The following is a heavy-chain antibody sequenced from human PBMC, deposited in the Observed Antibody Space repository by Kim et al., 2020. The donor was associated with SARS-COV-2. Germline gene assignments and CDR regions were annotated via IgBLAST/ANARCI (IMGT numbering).Heavy chain of an antibody. CDR2: IWYDGSNK. CDR1: GFTFSSYG. J-gene: IGHJ4*02. D-gene: IGHD6-13*01. CDR3: AKERGWSSSATYYFDY. V-gene: IGHV3-33*06. Sequence: GGSLRLSCAASGFTFSSYGMHWVRQAPGKGLEWVAVIWYDGSNKYYADSVKGRFTISRDNSKNTLYLQMNSLRAEDTAVYYCAKERGWSSSATYYFDYWGQGTLGTVSS.